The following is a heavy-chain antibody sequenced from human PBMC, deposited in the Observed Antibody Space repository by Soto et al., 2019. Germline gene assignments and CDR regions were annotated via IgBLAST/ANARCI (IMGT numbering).Heavy chain of an antibody. V-gene: IGHV1-69*06. D-gene: IGHD5-12*01. Sequence: QVQLVQSGAEVKKPGSSVKVSCKASGGTFSSYAISWVRQAPGQGLEWMGGIIPIFGTANYAQKFQGRVTITADKSTSTAYMELSSLRSEDTAVYYCARSQVMATITRDADYFYYGMDVWVQGTTVTVSS. CDR3: ARSQVMATITRDADYFYYGMDV. J-gene: IGHJ6*02. CDR1: GGTFSSYA. CDR2: IIPIFGTA.